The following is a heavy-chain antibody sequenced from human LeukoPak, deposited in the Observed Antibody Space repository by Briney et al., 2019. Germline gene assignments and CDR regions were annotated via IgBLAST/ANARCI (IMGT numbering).Heavy chain of an antibody. CDR2: IYPGDSDT. J-gene: IGHJ4*02. CDR1: GYXFTSYW. D-gene: IGHD3-22*01. Sequence: GESLKISCNGSGYXFTSYWIGWVRQMPGKGLEWMGIIYPGDSDTRYSPSFQGQVTISADKSISTAYLQWSSLKASDTAMYYCARPDYYDSSGYLTFFDYWGQGTLVTVSS. CDR3: ARPDYYDSSGYLTFFDY. V-gene: IGHV5-51*01.